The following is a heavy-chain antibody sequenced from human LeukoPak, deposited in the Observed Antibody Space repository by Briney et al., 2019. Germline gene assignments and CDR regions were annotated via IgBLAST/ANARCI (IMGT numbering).Heavy chain of an antibody. Sequence: GASLRLSCAASGFTFSNYAMSWVRQAPGKGLEWVSAITGSGGGTYYADSVKGRFTISRDNSKNTLYLQMNSLRAEDTSVYYCAKWGDYDVLTGYYDPDYWGQGTLVTVSS. D-gene: IGHD3-9*01. CDR2: ITGSGGGT. CDR1: GFTFSNYA. J-gene: IGHJ4*02. V-gene: IGHV3-23*01. CDR3: AKWGDYDVLTGYYDPDY.